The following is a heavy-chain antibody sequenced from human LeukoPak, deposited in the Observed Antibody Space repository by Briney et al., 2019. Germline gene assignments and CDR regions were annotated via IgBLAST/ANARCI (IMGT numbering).Heavy chain of an antibody. CDR1: GFTFSNYW. CDR2: INHSGST. CDR3: ARGPTYIVVVPAAGRDAFDI. J-gene: IGHJ3*02. V-gene: IGHV4-34*01. Sequence: GSLRLSCAASGFTFSNYWMSWIRQPPGKGLEWIGEINHSGSTNYNPSLKSRVTISVDTSKNQFSLKLSSVTAADTAVYYCARGPTYIVVVPAAGRDAFDIWGQGTMVTVSS. D-gene: IGHD2-2*01.